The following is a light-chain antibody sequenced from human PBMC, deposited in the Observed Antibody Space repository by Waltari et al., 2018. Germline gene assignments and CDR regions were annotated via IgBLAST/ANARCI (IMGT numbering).Light chain of an antibody. CDR1: NIESKS. V-gene: IGLV3-21*02. Sequence: SYVLTQPPSVSVAPGQTTRLTCGGDNIESKSVHWYQQKPDQAPVLLVYHNRDRPSRIPERFSGSNSGNTATLTITRVEAGDEAEYYCQVWHSISDHPGVFGTGTKVTVL. CDR3: QVWHSISDHPGV. J-gene: IGLJ1*01. CDR2: HNR.